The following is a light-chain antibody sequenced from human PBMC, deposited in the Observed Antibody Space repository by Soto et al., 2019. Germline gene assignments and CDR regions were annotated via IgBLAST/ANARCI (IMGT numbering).Light chain of an antibody. CDR2: DTP. CDR1: QSVSNY. V-gene: IGKV3-11*02. Sequence: EIVLTQSPATLSLSPGQRATLSCRASQSVSNYLGWYQQKPGQAPRLLIYDTPNRATGIPARFSGSGSGRDFALTISSLEPEDFAVYYCQQRSTWPHYSFGQGTKLEIK. J-gene: IGKJ2*03. CDR3: QQRSTWPHYS.